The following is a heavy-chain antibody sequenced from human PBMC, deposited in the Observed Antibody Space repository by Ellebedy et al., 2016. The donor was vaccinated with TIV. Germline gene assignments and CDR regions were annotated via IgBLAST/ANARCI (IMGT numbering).Heavy chain of an antibody. CDR1: GDSISSRSDY. Sequence: SETLSLTXSVSGDSISSRSDYWDWIRQSPGKGLEWIGAIYSSGRTHYNPSLKSRVTISIDTSKNQMSLKLRSVTAADTAVYYCARETIFGVLKYGMDVWGQGTTVTVSS. CDR2: IYSSGRT. J-gene: IGHJ6*02. D-gene: IGHD3-3*01. CDR3: ARETIFGVLKYGMDV. V-gene: IGHV4-39*02.